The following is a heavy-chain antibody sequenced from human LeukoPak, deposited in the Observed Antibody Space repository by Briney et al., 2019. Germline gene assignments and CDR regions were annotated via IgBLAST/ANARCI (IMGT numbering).Heavy chain of an antibody. CDR1: GGSISSGGYY. Sequence: PSQTLSLTCTVSGGSISSGGYYWSWIRQPPGKGLEWIGYIYHSGSTYYNPSLKSRVTISVDRSKNQFSLKLSSVTAADTAVYYCAREGGGHFDYWGQGTLVTVSS. CDR3: AREGGGHFDY. CDR2: IYHSGST. D-gene: IGHD1-26*01. J-gene: IGHJ4*02. V-gene: IGHV4-30-2*01.